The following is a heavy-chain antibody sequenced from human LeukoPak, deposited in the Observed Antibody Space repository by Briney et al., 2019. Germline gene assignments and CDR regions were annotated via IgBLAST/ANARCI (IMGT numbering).Heavy chain of an antibody. CDR3: ARGPYGSGSYYDYYYYGMDV. CDR1: GYTFTSYD. Sequence: ASVKVSCKASGYTFTSYDINWVRQATGQGLEWMGWMNPNSGNTGYAQKFQGRVTMTRNTSISTAYMELSSLRPEDTAVYYCARGPYGSGSYYDYYYYGMDVWGQGTTVTVSS. J-gene: IGHJ6*02. D-gene: IGHD3-10*01. V-gene: IGHV1-8*01. CDR2: MNPNSGNT.